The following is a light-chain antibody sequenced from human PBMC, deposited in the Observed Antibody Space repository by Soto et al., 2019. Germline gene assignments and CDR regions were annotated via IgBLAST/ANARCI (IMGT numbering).Light chain of an antibody. J-gene: IGKJ1*01. V-gene: IGKV1-27*01. CDR3: QNYNGAPWT. Sequence: DIQMTQSPSSLSASVGDRVTITCRASQGISTYLVWYQQKPGTVPKLLIFAASTLHSGVPSRFSDSGSGTEFTLTISSLQPEDVATYYCQNYNGAPWTFGQGTKVEIK. CDR1: QGISTY. CDR2: AAS.